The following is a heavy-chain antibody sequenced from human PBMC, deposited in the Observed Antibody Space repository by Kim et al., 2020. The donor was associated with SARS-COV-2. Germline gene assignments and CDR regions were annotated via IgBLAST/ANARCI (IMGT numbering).Heavy chain of an antibody. D-gene: IGHD1-7*01. V-gene: IGHV4-39*01. J-gene: IGHJ6*02. Sequence: NPSLKSRVTISVDTSKNQFSLKLSSVTAADTAVYYCARLELDYYYYGMDVWGQGTTVTVSS. CDR3: ARLELDYYYYGMDV.